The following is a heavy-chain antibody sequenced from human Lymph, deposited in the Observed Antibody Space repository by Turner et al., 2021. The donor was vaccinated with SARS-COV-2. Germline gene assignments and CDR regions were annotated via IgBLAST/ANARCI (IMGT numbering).Heavy chain of an antibody. V-gene: IGHV3-33*01. J-gene: IGHJ4*02. CDR3: ARDGAVGATTGLDY. D-gene: IGHD1-26*01. CDR1: GFTFSSYG. Sequence: QVQLVESGGGGVQPGRSLTLSFAAPGFTFSSYGIHWVRQAPGKGLEWVAVIWYDASNKYYADSVKGRFTISRDNSKNTVYLQMNSLRAEDTAVYYCARDGAVGATTGLDYWGQGTLVTVSS. CDR2: IWYDASNK.